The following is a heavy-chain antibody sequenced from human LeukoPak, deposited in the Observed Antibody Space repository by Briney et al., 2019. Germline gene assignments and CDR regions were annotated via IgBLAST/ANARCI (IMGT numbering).Heavy chain of an antibody. Sequence: GGPLRLSGAASGFTFSSNSMNWVRQAPGKGLEWVSSISSSSSYIYYADSVKGRFTISRDNAKNSLYLQMNSLRAEDTAVYYCARDSSSSSNNYWGQGTLVTVSS. J-gene: IGHJ4*02. CDR3: ARDSSSSSNNY. CDR2: ISSSSSYI. V-gene: IGHV3-21*01. CDR1: GFTFSSNS. D-gene: IGHD6-6*01.